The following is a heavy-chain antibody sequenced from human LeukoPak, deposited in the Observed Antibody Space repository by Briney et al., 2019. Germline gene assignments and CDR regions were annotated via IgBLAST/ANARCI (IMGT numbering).Heavy chain of an antibody. Sequence: PGGSLRLSCAASGFTFSSYGMHWVRQAPGKGLEWVAFIRYDGSNKYYADSVKGRFTISRDNSKNTLYLQMNSLRAEDTAVYHCAKDQYYDFWSGYAFDYWGQGTLVTVSS. CDR3: AKDQYYDFWSGYAFDY. V-gene: IGHV3-30*02. CDR1: GFTFSSYG. CDR2: IRYDGSNK. D-gene: IGHD3-3*01. J-gene: IGHJ4*02.